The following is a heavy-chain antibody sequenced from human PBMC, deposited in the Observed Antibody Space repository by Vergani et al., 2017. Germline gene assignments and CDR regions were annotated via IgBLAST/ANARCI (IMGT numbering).Heavy chain of an antibody. CDR2: VDPEDGET. CDR1: GYTFTDHY. Sequence: EVQLVQSGAEVKKPGATMKISCKVSGYTFTDHYMHWVKQAPGKGLEWMGRVDPEDGETIYAEKFKGRVTIAADTSTDTAHLELSSLRSEDTAVYYCATPQPVTTGGMEVWGQGTTVIVSS. J-gene: IGHJ6*02. V-gene: IGHV1-69-2*01. CDR3: ATPQPVTTGGMEV. D-gene: IGHD4-17*01.